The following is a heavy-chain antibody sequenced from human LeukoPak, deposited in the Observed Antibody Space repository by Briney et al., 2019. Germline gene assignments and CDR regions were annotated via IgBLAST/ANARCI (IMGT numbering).Heavy chain of an antibody. J-gene: IGHJ4*02. CDR3: TTMRELEFEEYYFDS. Sequence: GESLKISCQGSGYSITTYWIGWVRQKPGKGLEWLGSIYPGDSDTTYNPSFQGLVTISVDKSISTAYLQWSSLRASDTAMYYCTTMRELEFEEYYFDSWGQGTLVTVSS. D-gene: IGHD1-1*01. CDR1: GYSITTYW. V-gene: IGHV5-51*01. CDR2: IYPGDSDT.